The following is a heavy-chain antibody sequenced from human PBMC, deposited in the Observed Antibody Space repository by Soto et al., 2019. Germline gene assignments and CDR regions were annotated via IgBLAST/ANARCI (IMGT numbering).Heavy chain of an antibody. CDR3: AKLSCTSSTCYFPGWFDP. CDR1: GDSISGGASF. Sequence: SETLSLTCTVSGDSISGGASFWSWIRQPPGKGLEWIANVYYSGSSYYNPSLKSRLTISVDTTKNQSSLQLKSMTAAATAVYYCAKLSCTSSTCYFPGWFDPWGQGTLVTVSS. CDR2: VYYSGSS. D-gene: IGHD2-2*01. V-gene: IGHV4-31*03. J-gene: IGHJ5*02.